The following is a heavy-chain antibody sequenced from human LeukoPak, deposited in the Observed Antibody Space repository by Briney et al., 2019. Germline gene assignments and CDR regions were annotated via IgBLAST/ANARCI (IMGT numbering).Heavy chain of an antibody. CDR3: AREDTSLVIAY. J-gene: IGHJ4*02. CDR1: GFTFSRHG. V-gene: IGHV3-33*08. Sequence: GGSLRLSCAPSGFTFSRHGMHWVRQAPGKGPEWVAVMWYDGSNKYYTDSVKGRFTISRDNSKNTLYLQMNSLRAEDTAVYYCAREDTSLVIAYWGQGTLVTVSS. CDR2: MWYDGSNK. D-gene: IGHD5-18*01.